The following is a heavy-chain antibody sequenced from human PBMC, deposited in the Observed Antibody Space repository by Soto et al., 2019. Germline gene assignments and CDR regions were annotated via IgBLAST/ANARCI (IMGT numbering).Heavy chain of an antibody. Sequence: GSLRLSCAASGFTFSSYAMSWVRQAPGKGLEWVSAISGSGGSTYYADSVKGRFTISRDNSKNTLYLQMNSLRAEDTAVYYCAKDRYYYDSSGYSYYFDYWGQGTLVTVSS. CDR1: GFTFSSYA. V-gene: IGHV3-23*01. J-gene: IGHJ4*02. D-gene: IGHD3-22*01. CDR3: AKDRYYYDSSGYSYYFDY. CDR2: ISGSGGST.